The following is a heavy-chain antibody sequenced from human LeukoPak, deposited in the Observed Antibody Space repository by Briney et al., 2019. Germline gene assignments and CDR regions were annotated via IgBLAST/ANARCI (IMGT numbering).Heavy chain of an antibody. CDR3: AREKVNYCDSSGYYGSIDY. J-gene: IGHJ4*02. CDR1: GGSISSGSYY. D-gene: IGHD3-22*01. V-gene: IGHV4-61*02. Sequence: SETLSLTCTVSGGSISSGSYYWSWIRQPAGKGLEWSGRIYTSGSTNYNPSLKSRVTISVDTSKNQFSLKLSSVTAADTAVYYCAREKVNYCDSSGYYGSIDYWGQGTLVTVSS. CDR2: IYTSGST.